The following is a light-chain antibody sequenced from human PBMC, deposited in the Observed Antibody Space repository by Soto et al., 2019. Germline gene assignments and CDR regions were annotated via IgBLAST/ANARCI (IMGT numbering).Light chain of an antibody. J-gene: IGKJ2*01. CDR2: AAS. Sequence: DIQMTQSPSSLSASVGDRVTITCRASQSISTYLNWYQQKLGKAPKLLIYAASSLQSGVPSRFSGSGSGTDLTLTISSLQPEDFSTYYCQLSLSTPYIFGQGTKLEIK. CDR3: QLSLSTPYI. V-gene: IGKV1-39*01. CDR1: QSISTY.